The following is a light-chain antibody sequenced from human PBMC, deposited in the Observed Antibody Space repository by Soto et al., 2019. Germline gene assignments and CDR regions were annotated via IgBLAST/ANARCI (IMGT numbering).Light chain of an antibody. CDR2: SDD. J-gene: IGLJ3*02. Sequence: QSVLTQPPSASGTPGQGVTISCSGSSSNVGSNTVSWYQQLPGTAPKVLIYSDDQRPSGVPDRFSGSRSGSSASLAISGLQSGDEADYYCASWEDSLNGWVIGGGTQLTVL. V-gene: IGLV1-44*01. CDR1: SSNVGSNT. CDR3: ASWEDSLNGWV.